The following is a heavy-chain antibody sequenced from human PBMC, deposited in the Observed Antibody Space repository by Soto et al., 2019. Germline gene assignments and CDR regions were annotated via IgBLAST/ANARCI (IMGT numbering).Heavy chain of an antibody. J-gene: IGHJ4*02. Sequence: QVQLVQSGAEVKKPGSSVKVSCKASGGTFSSYAISWVRQAPGQGLEWMGGIIPIFGTANYAQKFQGRVTITADESTSTAYMELSSLRSEDTAVHYCASTGVVGYSSSWYFDYWGQGTLVTVSS. V-gene: IGHV1-69*01. CDR1: GGTFSSYA. D-gene: IGHD6-13*01. CDR3: ASTGVVGYSSSWYFDY. CDR2: IIPIFGTA.